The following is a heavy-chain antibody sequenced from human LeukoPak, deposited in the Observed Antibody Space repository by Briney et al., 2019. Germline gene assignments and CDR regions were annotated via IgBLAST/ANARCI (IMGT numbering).Heavy chain of an antibody. J-gene: IGHJ4*02. CDR3: ARQRYSSGWYVFDY. CDR1: GGSISSSSYY. Sequence: SETLSLTCTVSGGSISSSSYYWGWIRQPPGKWVEWIGSIYYSGSTYYNPSLKSRVTISVDTSKNQFSLKLSSVTAADTAVYYCARQRYSSGWYVFDYWGQGTLVTVSS. CDR2: IYYSGST. D-gene: IGHD6-19*01. V-gene: IGHV4-39*01.